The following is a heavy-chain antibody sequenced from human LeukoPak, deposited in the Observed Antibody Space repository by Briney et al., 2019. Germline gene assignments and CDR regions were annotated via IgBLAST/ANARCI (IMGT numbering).Heavy chain of an antibody. J-gene: IGHJ4*02. Sequence: SVKVSCKTSGYSFTTRGITWVRQAPGQGLEWMGGIIPIFGTANYAQKFQGRVTITTDESTSTAYMELSSLRSEDTAVYYCARRGQGFDYWGQGTLVTVSS. D-gene: IGHD3-16*01. CDR1: GYSFTTRG. V-gene: IGHV1-69*05. CDR3: ARRGQGFDY. CDR2: IIPIFGTA.